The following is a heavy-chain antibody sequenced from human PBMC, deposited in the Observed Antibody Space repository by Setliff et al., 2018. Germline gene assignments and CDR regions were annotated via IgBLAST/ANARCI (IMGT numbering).Heavy chain of an antibody. CDR1: GGSFSNYY. D-gene: IGHD1-26*01. Sequence: ASETLSLTCTVYGGSFSNYYWSWIRQPPGKGLEWIGEINHSGSTNYNPSLTSRVTISVDTSKNQFSLKLSSVTAADTAVYYCASTPRRGLDIRTRVGAFDSWGQGTVVTVSS. CDR3: ASTPRRGLDIRTRVGAFDS. V-gene: IGHV4-34*01. J-gene: IGHJ4*02. CDR2: INHSGST.